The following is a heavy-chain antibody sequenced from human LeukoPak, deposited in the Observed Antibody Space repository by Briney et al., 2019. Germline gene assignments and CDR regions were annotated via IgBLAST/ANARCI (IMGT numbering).Heavy chain of an antibody. V-gene: IGHV3-48*03. CDR3: AREDPATGNY. J-gene: IGHJ4*02. CDR1: GFTFSSYE. Sequence: GGSLRLSFAALGFTFSSYEMNWVRQAPGKGLEWVSYISSSGSTIYYADSVKGRFTISRDNAKNSLYLQMNSLRAEDTAVYYCAREDPATGNYWGQGTLVTVSA. CDR2: ISSSGSTI. D-gene: IGHD3-10*01.